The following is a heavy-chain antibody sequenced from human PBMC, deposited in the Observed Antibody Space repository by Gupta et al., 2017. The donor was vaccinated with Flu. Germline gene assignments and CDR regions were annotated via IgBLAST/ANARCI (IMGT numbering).Heavy chain of an antibody. CDR2: ISSSSSYI. Sequence: RQAPRKGLKWVSSISSSSSYIYYADSVKGRFTISRDNAKNSLYLQMNSLRAEDTAVYYCARAKVGAKGSFYYWGQGTLVTVSS. V-gene: IGHV3-21*01. D-gene: IGHD1-26*01. J-gene: IGHJ4*02. CDR3: ARAKVGAKGSFYY.